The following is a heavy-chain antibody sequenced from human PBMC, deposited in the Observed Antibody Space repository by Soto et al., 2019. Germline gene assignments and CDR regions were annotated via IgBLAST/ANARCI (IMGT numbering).Heavy chain of an antibody. J-gene: IGHJ4*02. CDR3: ARAFSGSSPNFDY. D-gene: IGHD1-26*01. CDR1: GFIFRSYS. V-gene: IGHV3-30*09. Sequence: PGGSLRLSGLASGFIFRSYSMHWVRQAPGKGLEWVAVITYDGANGYYADSVRGRFAISRDNSKSTLFLQMNSLRPEDTAVYYCARAFSGSSPNFDYWGQGTLVTVSS. CDR2: ITYDGANG.